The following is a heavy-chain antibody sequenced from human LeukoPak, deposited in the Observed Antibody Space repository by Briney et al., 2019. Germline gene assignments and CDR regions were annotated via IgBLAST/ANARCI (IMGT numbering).Heavy chain of an antibody. V-gene: IGHV3-33*01. CDR2: IYYDGSNQ. CDR1: GFTFRNYG. CDR3: ARDRGRSYFDY. Sequence: PGGSLRLSCATSGFTFRNYGMHWVRQAPGKGLEWVAIIYYDGSNQYYADSVKGRFTISRDNSKNTLYLQLNSLRAEDTAMYYCARDRGRSYFDYWGQGTLVTVSS. J-gene: IGHJ4*02. D-gene: IGHD3-10*01.